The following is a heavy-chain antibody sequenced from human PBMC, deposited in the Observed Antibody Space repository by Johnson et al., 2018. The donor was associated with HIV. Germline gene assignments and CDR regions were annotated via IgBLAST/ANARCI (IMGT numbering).Heavy chain of an antibody. D-gene: IGHD5-18*01. CDR2: IYSGGST. V-gene: IGHV3-66*02. CDR3: ARDQRGGYSYGDAFDF. CDR1: GFTVSSNY. Sequence: VQLVESGGGLVQPGGSLRLSCAASGFTVSSNYMSWVRQAPGKGLECVSVIYSGGSTYYADSVKGRFTISRDNSKNSLYLQMNTLRAEDTAVYYCARDQRGGYSYGDAFDFWGQGTMVTVSS. J-gene: IGHJ3*01.